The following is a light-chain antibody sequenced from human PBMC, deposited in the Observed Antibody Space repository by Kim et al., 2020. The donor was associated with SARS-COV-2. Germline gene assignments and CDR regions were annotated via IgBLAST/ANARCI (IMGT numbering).Light chain of an antibody. J-gene: IGLJ3*02. Sequence: GQSVTISCTGTSSDVGRYNYVSWYQQNPGKAPKLMIYDVTKRPSGVPDRFSGSKSGNTASLTISGLQAEDETDYYCSSYAGSYTWVFGGGTKLTVL. V-gene: IGLV2-11*01. CDR1: SSDVGRYNY. CDR2: DVT. CDR3: SSYAGSYTWV.